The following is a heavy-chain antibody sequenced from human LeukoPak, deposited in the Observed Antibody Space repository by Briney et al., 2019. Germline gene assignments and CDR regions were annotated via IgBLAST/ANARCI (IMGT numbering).Heavy chain of an antibody. Sequence: GGPLTLSCAASGLTFSDDWMNWVRQAPGKRAEWVGHIKARRAGGATEYAAPLGGRFTISRDDSRSILYLQMNNLKTKDTALYYCAKGHYGTWGLGTLVTVSS. CDR1: GLTFSDDW. D-gene: IGHD3-10*01. J-gene: IGHJ4*02. CDR2: IKARRAGGAT. V-gene: IGHV3-15*01. CDR3: AKGHYGT.